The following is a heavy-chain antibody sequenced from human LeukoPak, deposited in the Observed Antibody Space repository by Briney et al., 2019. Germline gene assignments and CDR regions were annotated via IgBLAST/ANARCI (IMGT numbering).Heavy chain of an antibody. Sequence: GGSLRLSCAASGFTFRSYAMSWVRQARGKGLEWVSGISDSGGRTYYADSVKGRFTISRDNSKNTLYLQMNSLRAEDTAVYYCHAGTVTNVVGDYFDYWGQGTLVTVSS. D-gene: IGHD4-17*01. CDR2: ISDSGGRT. J-gene: IGHJ4*02. V-gene: IGHV3-23*01. CDR3: HAGTVTNVVGDYFDY. CDR1: GFTFRSYA.